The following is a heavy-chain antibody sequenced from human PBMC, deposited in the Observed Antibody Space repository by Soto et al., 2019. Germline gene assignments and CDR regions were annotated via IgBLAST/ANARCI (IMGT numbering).Heavy chain of an antibody. CDR3: ATQGFGVLHGLVDV. Sequence: SETLSLTCTVSGDSITSNSYFWAWIRQPPGKGLEWIGSIYYSGTTRYNPSLKSRVIISMDSSKNQFSLNLTSVTAADTAVYYCATQGFGVLHGLVDVWGQGTTVTVSS. CDR1: GDSITSNSYF. V-gene: IGHV4-39*07. CDR2: IYYSGTT. D-gene: IGHD3-10*01. J-gene: IGHJ6*02.